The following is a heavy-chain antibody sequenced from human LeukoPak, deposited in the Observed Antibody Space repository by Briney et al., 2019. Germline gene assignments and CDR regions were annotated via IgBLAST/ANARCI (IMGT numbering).Heavy chain of an antibody. D-gene: IGHD1-1*01. J-gene: IGHJ3*02. CDR2: ISAYNSNT. CDR1: GYTFNSYG. CDR3: ARDVTSWSAFDI. Sequence: ASVKVSCKASGYTFNSYGISWVRQAPGQGLEWMGWISAYNSNTNYAQKLQGRVTMTTDTSTTTAYMELRSLRSDDTAVYYCARDVTSWSAFDIWGRGTMVTVSS. V-gene: IGHV1-18*01.